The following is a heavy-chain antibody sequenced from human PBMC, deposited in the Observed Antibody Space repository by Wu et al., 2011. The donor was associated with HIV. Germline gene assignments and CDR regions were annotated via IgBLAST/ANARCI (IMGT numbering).Heavy chain of an antibody. CDR2: IIPILGTV. D-gene: IGHD3-22*01. Sequence: QVQLVQSGAEVKKPGSSVKVSCKASGGTFSTYGISWVRQAPGRGLEWMGGIIPILGTVKYAQKFQGRVTITADKSTSTAYMELSSLRSEDTAIYYCAREYDSSGYWSSEVWFDPWGRGNPGHRLL. J-gene: IGHJ5*02. CDR1: GGTFSTYG. CDR3: AREYDSSGYWSSEVWFDP. V-gene: IGHV1-69*14.